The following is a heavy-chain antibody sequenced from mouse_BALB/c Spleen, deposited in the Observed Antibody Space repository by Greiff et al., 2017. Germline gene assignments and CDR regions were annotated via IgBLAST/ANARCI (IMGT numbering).Heavy chain of an antibody. CDR1: GYTFTDYA. D-gene: IGHD2-3*01. CDR3: ARGGWLLKVDY. J-gene: IGHJ4*01. Sequence: QVQLQQSGAELVRPGVSVKISCKGSGYTFTDYAMHWVKQSHAKSLEWIGVISTYYGDASYNQKFKGKATMTVDKSSSTAYMELARLTSEDSAIYYCARGGWLLKVDYWGQGTSVTVSS. CDR2: ISTYYGDA. V-gene: IGHV1S137*01.